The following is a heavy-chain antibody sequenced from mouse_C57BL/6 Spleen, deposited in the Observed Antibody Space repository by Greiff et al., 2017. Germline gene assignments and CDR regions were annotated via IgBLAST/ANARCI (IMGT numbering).Heavy chain of an antibody. D-gene: IGHD2-5*01. CDR1: GYTFTSYW. Sequence: VQLQQPGAELVKPGASVKLSCKASGYTFTSYWMHWVKQRPGQGLEWIGMIHPNSGSTNYNEKFKSKATLTVDKSSSTAYMQLSSLTSYDSAVYYCASTYYSNFCFAYWGQGTLVTVAA. CDR2: IHPNSGST. J-gene: IGHJ3*01. CDR3: ASTYYSNFCFAY. V-gene: IGHV1-64*01.